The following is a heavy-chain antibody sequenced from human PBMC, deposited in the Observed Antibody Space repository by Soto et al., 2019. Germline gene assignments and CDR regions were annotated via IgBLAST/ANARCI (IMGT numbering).Heavy chain of an antibody. CDR2: INTYNGRT. CDR1: GYTFINYH. D-gene: IGHD5-12*01. CDR3: AKSPRGEMATD. Sequence: QVQLVQSGGEVKKPGASVTVSCKASGYTFINYHITWVRQAPGQGLEWMAWINTYNGRTDYAQRFQGRVTMTRDTSTRTAYIELRNLGSDDTAVYFCAKSPRGEMATDWGQGTLVTVSS. J-gene: IGHJ4*02. V-gene: IGHV1-18*01.